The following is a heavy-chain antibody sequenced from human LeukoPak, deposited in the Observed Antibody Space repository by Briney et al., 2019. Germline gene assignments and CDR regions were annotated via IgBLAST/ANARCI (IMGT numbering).Heavy chain of an antibody. CDR3: ARVGPAYYDSSGQNHDY. J-gene: IGHJ4*02. D-gene: IGHD3-22*01. Sequence: SETLSLTCAVYGGSFSGYYWSWIRQPPGKGLEWIGEINHSGSTNYNLSLKSRVTISVDTSKNQFSLKLSSVTAADTAVYYCARVGPAYYDSSGQNHDYWGQGTVVTVSS. V-gene: IGHV4-34*01. CDR1: GGSFSGYY. CDR2: INHSGST.